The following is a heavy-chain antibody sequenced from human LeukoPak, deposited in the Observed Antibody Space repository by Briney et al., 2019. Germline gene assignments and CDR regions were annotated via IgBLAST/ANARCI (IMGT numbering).Heavy chain of an antibody. Sequence: GASVKVSCKASGGTFSSYTISWVRQAPGQGLEWMGRIIPILGIANYAQKFQGRVTITADKSTSTAYMELSSLRSEDTAVYYCARARFEGSCSGGSCYSGPDYWGQGTLVTVSS. V-gene: IGHV1-69*02. CDR2: IIPILGIA. D-gene: IGHD2-15*01. J-gene: IGHJ4*02. CDR1: GGTFSSYT. CDR3: ARARFEGSCSGGSCYSGPDY.